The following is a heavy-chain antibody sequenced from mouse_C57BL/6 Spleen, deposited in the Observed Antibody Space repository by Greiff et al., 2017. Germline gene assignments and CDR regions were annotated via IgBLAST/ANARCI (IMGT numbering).Heavy chain of an antibody. CDR3: ALHYDTGYWYFDV. CDR2: IHPNSGST. J-gene: IGHJ1*03. CDR1: GYTFTSYW. V-gene: IGHV1-64*01. D-gene: IGHD2-4*01. Sequence: VQLQQSGAELVKPGASVKLSCKASGYTFTSYWMHWVKQRPGQGLEWIGMIHPNSGSTNYNEKFKSKATLTVDKSSSTAYMQLSSLTSEDSAVYYCALHYDTGYWYFDVWGTGTTVTVSS.